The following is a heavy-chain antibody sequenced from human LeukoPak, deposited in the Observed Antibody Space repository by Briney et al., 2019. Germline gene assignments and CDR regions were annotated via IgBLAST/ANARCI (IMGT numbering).Heavy chain of an antibody. J-gene: IGHJ4*02. CDR2: IILIFGTA. Sequence: ASVKVSCTASGGTFSSYAISWVRQAPGQGLEWMGGIILIFGTANYAQKFQGRVTITADESTSTAHMELSSLRSEDTAVYYCARVWDTAVMDYWGQGTLVTVSS. V-gene: IGHV1-69*13. CDR1: GGTFSSYA. D-gene: IGHD5-18*01. CDR3: ARVWDTAVMDY.